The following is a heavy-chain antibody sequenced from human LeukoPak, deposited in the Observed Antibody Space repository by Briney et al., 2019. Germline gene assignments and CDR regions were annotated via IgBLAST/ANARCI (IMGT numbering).Heavy chain of an antibody. CDR1: GYTFTSYA. Sequence: ASVKVSSTASGYTFTSYAMNWVRQAPGQGLEWMGWINTNTGNPTYAQAFTGRFVFSLDTSVSTAYLQISSLKAEDTAVYYCARDLKGSVLDVNDYWGQGTLVTVSS. J-gene: IGHJ4*02. D-gene: IGHD3-10*01. CDR3: ARDLKGSVLDVNDY. CDR2: INTNTGNP. V-gene: IGHV7-4-1*02.